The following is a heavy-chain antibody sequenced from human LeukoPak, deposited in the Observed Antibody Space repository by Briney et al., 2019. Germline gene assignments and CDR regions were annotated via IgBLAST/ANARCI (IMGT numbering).Heavy chain of an antibody. J-gene: IGHJ3*02. V-gene: IGHV3-72*01. CDR3: ARRPMAPQNGYAPFDI. Sequence: GGSPTLSCSASGFNLSCHYMVGLGQAPGKGLEWVGRSRNKANSYSTEYAASVKGRFTISRDDSKNSLFLQMNSLNTEDTAVYYCARRPMAPQNGYAPFDIWGKGTMVTVSS. D-gene: IGHD1-1*01. CDR2: SRNKANSYST. CDR1: GFNLSCHY.